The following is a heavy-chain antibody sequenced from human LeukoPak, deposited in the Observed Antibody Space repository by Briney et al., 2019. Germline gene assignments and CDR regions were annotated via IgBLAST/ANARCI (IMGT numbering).Heavy chain of an antibody. D-gene: IGHD3-16*02. CDR2: ISHSGGTK. CDR3: AREGEYIWGSYRHQYFDY. Sequence: GGSLRLSCAASEFTFSSYGMNWVRQAPGKGLEWVSSISHSGGTKYYADSVKGRFTISRENSKNTLYLQMNSLRAEDTAVYYCAREGEYIWGSYRHQYFDYWGQGTLVSVSS. CDR1: EFTFSSYG. V-gene: IGHV3-23*01. J-gene: IGHJ4*02.